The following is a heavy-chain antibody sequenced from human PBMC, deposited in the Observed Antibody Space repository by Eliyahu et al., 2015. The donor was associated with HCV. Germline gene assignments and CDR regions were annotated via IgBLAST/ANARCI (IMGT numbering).Heavy chain of an antibody. Sequence: QVQLVESGGGVVQPGRSLRLSXAASGFXFSSYGMHWVRQAPGKGLEWVAVIWYDGSNKYYADSVKGRFTISRDNSKNTLYLQMNSLRAEDTAVYYCARYSGSYAPPDYWGQGTLVTVSS. CDR1: GFXFSSYG. D-gene: IGHD1-26*01. CDR2: IWYDGSNK. CDR3: ARYSGSYAPPDY. J-gene: IGHJ4*02. V-gene: IGHV3-33*01.